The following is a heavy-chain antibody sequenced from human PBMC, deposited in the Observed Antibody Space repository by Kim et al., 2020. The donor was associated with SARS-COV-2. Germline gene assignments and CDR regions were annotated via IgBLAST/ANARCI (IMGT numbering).Heavy chain of an antibody. CDR2: IKGDGGEK. CDR1: GFPFSEYW. V-gene: IGHV3-7*01. Sequence: GGSLRLSCAASGFPFSEYWMSWLRQAPGKVLQWVANIKGDGGEKNYVDSVKGRFSITRDNGKNSLYLQMDSLRAEDTAIYYCAKGHHHMDVGGQGTTVIVSS. J-gene: IGHJ6*02. CDR3: AKGHHHMDV.